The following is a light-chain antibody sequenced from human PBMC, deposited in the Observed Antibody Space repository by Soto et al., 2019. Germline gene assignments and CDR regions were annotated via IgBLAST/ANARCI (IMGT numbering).Light chain of an antibody. J-gene: IGKJ2*01. CDR2: AAS. CDR3: QQYYSYPLT. Sequence: AIRMTQSASSLSASTGDRVTITCRASQGISSYLAWYQQKPGKAPKLLIYAASTLQSGVPSRFSGSGSGTDFTLTISSLQSEDFATYYCQQYYSYPLTFGQGTKLEIK. V-gene: IGKV1-8*01. CDR1: QGISSY.